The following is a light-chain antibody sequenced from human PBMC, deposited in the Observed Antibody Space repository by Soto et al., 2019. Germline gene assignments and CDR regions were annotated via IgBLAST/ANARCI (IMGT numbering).Light chain of an antibody. CDR2: GAS. J-gene: IGKJ4*01. Sequence: EIVMTQSPATLSVSPGERATLSCRASQSVGSNLAWYQQKPGQAPRLLIYGASTRATGIPARFSGSGSGTEFTLTISSLQSEDFAVYYCQQYNNWPLTFGGGTMVDIK. V-gene: IGKV3-15*01. CDR3: QQYNNWPLT. CDR1: QSVGSN.